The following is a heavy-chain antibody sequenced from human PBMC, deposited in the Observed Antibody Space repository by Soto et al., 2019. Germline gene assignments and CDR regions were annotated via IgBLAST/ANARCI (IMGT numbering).Heavy chain of an antibody. Sequence: GGSLRLSCAASGFTVSSNYMSWVRQSPGKGLEWVSVIYSGGSTYYADSVKGRFTISRDNSKNTLYLQMNSLRAEDTAVYYCARRRYSSSWYGMAFDIWGQGTLVTVSS. CDR1: GFTVSSNY. V-gene: IGHV3-53*01. CDR2: IYSGGST. D-gene: IGHD6-13*01. CDR3: ARRRYSSSWYGMAFDI. J-gene: IGHJ3*02.